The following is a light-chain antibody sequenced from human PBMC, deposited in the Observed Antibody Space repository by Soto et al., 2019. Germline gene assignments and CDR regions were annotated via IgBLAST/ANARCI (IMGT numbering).Light chain of an antibody. CDR2: GVS. Sequence: EIVLTQSPGILSLSPGERATLSCRASQSVSNNYLAWYQQKPGQAPRLLIYGVSTRATGIPARFSGSESGTEFTLTISSLQSEDFAVYYCQQYNDWPFTFGPGTKVDIK. J-gene: IGKJ3*01. CDR3: QQYNDWPFT. V-gene: IGKV3-15*01. CDR1: QSVSNN.